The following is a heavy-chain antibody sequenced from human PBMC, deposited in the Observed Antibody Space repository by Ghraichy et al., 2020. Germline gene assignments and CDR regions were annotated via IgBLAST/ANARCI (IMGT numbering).Heavy chain of an antibody. J-gene: IGHJ4*02. Sequence: SCAASGFSFSDYGVHWVRQAPGKGLEWVAFILYDGINENFADSVKGRFTISRDNSKNTVFLQMNRLEFEDTAVYYCAKEYYSGYDLYFESCGQGTLVTVSS. CDR3: AKEYYSGYDLYFES. CDR1: GFSFSDYG. D-gene: IGHD5-12*01. CDR2: ILYDGINE. V-gene: IGHV3-30*18.